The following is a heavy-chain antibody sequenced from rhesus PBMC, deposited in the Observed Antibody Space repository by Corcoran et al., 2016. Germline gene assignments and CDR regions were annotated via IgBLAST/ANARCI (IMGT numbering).Heavy chain of an antibody. J-gene: IGHJ4*01. V-gene: IGHV4-76*01. Sequence: QVQLQESGPGVVKPSETLSLTCAVSGGSISSGYDWSWIRKPPGKGLELIGYIYCSSGSTNYNPSLKNRITISKDASKNQFSLKLSSVTAADTAVYYCARGTYYYDSGYSDYWGQGVLVTVSS. CDR2: IYCSSGST. CDR3: ARGTYYYDSGYSDY. D-gene: IGHD3-28*01. CDR1: GGSISSGYD.